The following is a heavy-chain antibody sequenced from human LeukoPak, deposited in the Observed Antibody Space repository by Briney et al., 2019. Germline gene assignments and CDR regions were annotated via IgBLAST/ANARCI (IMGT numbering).Heavy chain of an antibody. Sequence: ASVKVSCKASGYTFTSYDINWVRQATGQGLEWMGWMNPNSGNTGYAQKFQGRVTMTRNTSISTAYMELNSLRSEDTAVYYCARGRGVTQLFDPWGQGTLVTVSS. CDR1: GYTFTSYD. V-gene: IGHV1-8*01. J-gene: IGHJ5*02. CDR3: ARGRGVTQLFDP. D-gene: IGHD5-18*01. CDR2: MNPNSGNT.